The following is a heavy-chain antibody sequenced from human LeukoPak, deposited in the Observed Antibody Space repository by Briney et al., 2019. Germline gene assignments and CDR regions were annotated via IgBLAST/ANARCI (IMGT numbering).Heavy chain of an antibody. V-gene: IGHV4-59*01. Sequence: SETLSLTCTVSGVSISSYYWSWIRQPPGKGLEWIGYIYYSGSTNYNPSLKSRVTISVDTSKNQFSLKLSSVTAADTAVYYCARDSRAVAGFDYWGQGTLVTVSS. CDR3: ARDSRAVAGFDY. D-gene: IGHD6-19*01. J-gene: IGHJ4*02. CDR1: GVSISSYY. CDR2: IYYSGST.